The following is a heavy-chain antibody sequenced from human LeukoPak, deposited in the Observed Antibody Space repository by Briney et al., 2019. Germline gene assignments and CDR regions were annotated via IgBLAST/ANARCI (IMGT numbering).Heavy chain of an antibody. Sequence: PGGSLRLSCAASGFTFSSYSMNWVRQAPGKGLEWVSYISSSSSTIYYADSVKGRFTISRDNAKNSLYLQMNSLRAEDTAVYYCARRGYCSGGSCYSNYYYYYMDVWGKGTTVTVSS. J-gene: IGHJ6*03. CDR3: ARRGYCSGGSCYSNYYYYYMDV. CDR2: ISSSSSTI. V-gene: IGHV3-48*01. D-gene: IGHD2-15*01. CDR1: GFTFSSYS.